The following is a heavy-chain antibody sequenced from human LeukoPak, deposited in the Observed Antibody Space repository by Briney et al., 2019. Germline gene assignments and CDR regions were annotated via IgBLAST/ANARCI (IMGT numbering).Heavy chain of an antibody. CDR2: TCYRSKWYN. V-gene: IGHV6-1*01. D-gene: IGHD5-24*01. Sequence: SQTLSLTCAISGDSVSSNSAAWNWIRQSPSRGLEWLGRTCYRSKWYNDYAVSVKSRITINPDTSKNQFSLQLNSVTPEDTAVYYCARGRGRWLQPQNWFDPWGQGTLVTVSS. CDR3: ARGRGRWLQPQNWFDP. J-gene: IGHJ5*02. CDR1: GDSVSSNSAA.